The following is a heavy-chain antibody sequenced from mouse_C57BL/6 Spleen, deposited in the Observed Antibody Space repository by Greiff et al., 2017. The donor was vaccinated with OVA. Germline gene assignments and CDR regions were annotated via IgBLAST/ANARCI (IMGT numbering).Heavy chain of an antibody. CDR1: GYTFTSYW. J-gene: IGHJ3*01. Sequence: QVQLKQPGAELVKPGASVKVSCKASGYTFTSYWMHWVKQRPGQGLEWIGRIHPSDSDTNYNQKFKGKATLTVDKSSSTAYMQLSSLTSEDSAVYYCAINYSNYGAWFAYWGQGTLVTVSA. CDR2: IHPSDSDT. CDR3: AINYSNYGAWFAY. V-gene: IGHV1-74*01. D-gene: IGHD2-5*01.